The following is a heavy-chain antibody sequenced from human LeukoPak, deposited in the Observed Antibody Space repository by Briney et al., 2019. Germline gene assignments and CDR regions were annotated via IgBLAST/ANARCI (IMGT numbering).Heavy chain of an antibody. CDR2: VSGSGGST. CDR3: ARALPSPLYSGSYADAFDI. D-gene: IGHD1-26*01. J-gene: IGHJ3*02. Sequence: PGGSLRLSCAASEFTFSSFAMSWVRQAPGKGLEWVSRVSGSGGSTYYADSVKGRFSISRDNSKNSLYLQMNSLRAEDTAVYYCARALPSPLYSGSYADAFDIWGQGTMVTVSS. CDR1: EFTFSSFA. V-gene: IGHV3-23*01.